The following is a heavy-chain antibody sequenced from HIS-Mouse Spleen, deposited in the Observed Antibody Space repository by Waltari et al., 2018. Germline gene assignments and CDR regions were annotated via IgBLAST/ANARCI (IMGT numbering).Heavy chain of an antibody. Sequence: QLQLQESGPGLVKPSETLSLTCTVSGGSISSSSYYWGWIRQPPGKGVGWIGSIYYSGTTYYNPSRKSRVTISVDTSKNQFSLKLSSVTAADTAVYYCAREIPYSSSWYDWYFDLWGRGTLVTVSS. J-gene: IGHJ2*01. CDR1: GGSISSSSYY. V-gene: IGHV4-39*07. CDR3: AREIPYSSSWYDWYFDL. CDR2: IYYSGTT. D-gene: IGHD6-13*01.